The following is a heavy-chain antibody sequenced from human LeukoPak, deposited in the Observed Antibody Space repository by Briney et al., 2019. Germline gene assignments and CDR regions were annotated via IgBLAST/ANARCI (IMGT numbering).Heavy chain of an antibody. CDR3: VRGHLVGGWFKYDAFDI. CDR2: IYHSGST. D-gene: IGHD6-19*01. Sequence: SETLSLTCTVYGGSFSGYYWSWIRQPPGKGLEWIGYIYHSGSTNYNPSLKSRVTISIDTSRKHFSLKLSSVTAADTAVYYCVRGHLVGGWFKYDAFDIWGQGTMVTVSS. J-gene: IGHJ3*02. V-gene: IGHV4-59*01. CDR1: GGSFSGYY.